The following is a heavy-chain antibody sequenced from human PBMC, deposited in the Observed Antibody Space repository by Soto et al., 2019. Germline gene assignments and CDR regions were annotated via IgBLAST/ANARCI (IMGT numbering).Heavy chain of an antibody. D-gene: IGHD5-12*01. J-gene: IGHJ5*02. CDR1: GYTFTGYY. V-gene: IGHV1-2*04. CDR3: ARDLGNLLGQNGYLFDP. Sequence: ASVKVSCKASGYTFTGYYMHWVRQAPGQGLEWMGWINPNGGGTNYAQRFQGWVTMTRDTSIGPAFMGLSRLGSDDTAVYYWARDLGNLLGQNGYLFDPWGQGTLVTVSS. CDR2: INPNGGGT.